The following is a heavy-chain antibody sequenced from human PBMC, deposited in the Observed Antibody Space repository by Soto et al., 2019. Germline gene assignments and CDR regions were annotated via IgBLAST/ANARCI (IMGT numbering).Heavy chain of an antibody. CDR2: IIPIFGTA. V-gene: IGHV1-69*06. D-gene: IGHD6-19*01. Sequence: SVKVSCKASGGTFSSYSISWVRQAPGQGLECMGWIIPIFGTANYAQKFQGRVTITADKSTSTAYMELSSLRSEDTAVYYCARVAVAGAFDIWGQGTMVTVSS. CDR3: ARVAVAGAFDI. J-gene: IGHJ3*02. CDR1: GGTFSSYS.